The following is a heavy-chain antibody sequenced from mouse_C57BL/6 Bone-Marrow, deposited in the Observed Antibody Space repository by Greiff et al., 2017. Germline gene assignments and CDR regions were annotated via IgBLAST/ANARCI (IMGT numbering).Heavy chain of an antibody. D-gene: IGHD1-1*01. Sequence: VQLQQSGPGLVKPSQSLSLTCSVTGYSITSGYYWNWIRQFPGNKLEWMGYISYDGSNNYNPSLKNRISITRDTSKNQFFLKLNSVTTEDTATYYCALYYYGRNYFDYWGQGTTLTVSS. CDR1: GYSITSGYY. V-gene: IGHV3-6*01. J-gene: IGHJ2*01. CDR2: ISYDGSN. CDR3: ALYYYGRNYFDY.